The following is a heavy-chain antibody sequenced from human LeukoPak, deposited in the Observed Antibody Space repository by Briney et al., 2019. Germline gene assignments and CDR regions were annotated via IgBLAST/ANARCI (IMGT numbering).Heavy chain of an antibody. V-gene: IGHV4-4*09. CDR1: GVSISSYY. D-gene: IGHD6-19*01. J-gene: IGHJ6*02. CDR2: ISTSGST. Sequence: SETLSLTCTVSGVSISSYYCSWIRQPPGKGLEWIGYISTSGSTDYSPSLKSRVTISVDRSKNQCSLNLSSVTAADTAVYYCASRRIAVAGLDYYYGMDVWGQGTTVTVSS. CDR3: ASRRIAVAGLDYYYGMDV.